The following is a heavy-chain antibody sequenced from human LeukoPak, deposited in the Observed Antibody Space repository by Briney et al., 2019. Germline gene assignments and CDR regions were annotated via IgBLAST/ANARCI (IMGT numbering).Heavy chain of an antibody. D-gene: IGHD4/OR15-4a*01. Sequence: SVKVSCKASGGTFSSYAISWVRQAPGQGLEWMGGIIPIFGTANYAQKFQGRVTITADKSTSTAYMELSSLRSEDTAVYYCARRVLPSNAFDIWGQGTMVTVSS. CDR3: ARRVLPSNAFDI. V-gene: IGHV1-69*06. CDR1: GGTFSSYA. J-gene: IGHJ3*02. CDR2: IIPIFGTA.